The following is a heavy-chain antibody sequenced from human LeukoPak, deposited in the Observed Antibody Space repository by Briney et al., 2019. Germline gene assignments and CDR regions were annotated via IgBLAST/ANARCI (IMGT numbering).Heavy chain of an antibody. J-gene: IGHJ5*02. CDR3: ARGGDSSGYEGRFDP. V-gene: IGHV4-39*07. D-gene: IGHD3-22*01. CDR2: IYYSGST. Sequence: SETLSLTCTVSGGSISSTTHYWGWIRQPPGKGLEWIGSIYYSGSTYYNPSLKSRLTISLDTSKNQFSLKLSSVTAADTAVYYCARGGDSSGYEGRFDPWGQGTLVTVSS. CDR1: GGSISSTTHY.